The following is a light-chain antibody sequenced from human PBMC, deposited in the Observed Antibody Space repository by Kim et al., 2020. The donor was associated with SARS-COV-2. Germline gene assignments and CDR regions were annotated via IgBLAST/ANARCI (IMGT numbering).Light chain of an antibody. CDR3: QRYYTAPLA. Sequence: AAVGDRVNMTCRASQGIYSYLAWDQQTPGKAPKHLSSAASTLKAGGPSRWSGSGSGTDFTLTISSLQPEEVGSYYCQRYYTAPLAFGGGTKVDIK. V-gene: IGKV1-27*01. CDR1: QGIYSY. CDR2: AAS. J-gene: IGKJ4*01.